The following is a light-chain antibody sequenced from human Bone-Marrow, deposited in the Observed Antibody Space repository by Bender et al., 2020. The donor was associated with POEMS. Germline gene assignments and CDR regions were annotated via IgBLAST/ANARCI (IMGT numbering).Light chain of an antibody. CDR2: EVT. J-gene: IGLJ2*01. Sequence: QSALTQPASVSGSPGQSITISCTGTSNDIGSYNLVSWYQQHPGKAPKLLIYEVTKRPSGVSYRFSGSKSGNTASLTISGLQAEDEADYYCCSYGGRQLSVFGGGTKLTVL. CDR3: CSYGGRQLSV. V-gene: IGLV2-23*02. CDR1: SNDIGSYNL.